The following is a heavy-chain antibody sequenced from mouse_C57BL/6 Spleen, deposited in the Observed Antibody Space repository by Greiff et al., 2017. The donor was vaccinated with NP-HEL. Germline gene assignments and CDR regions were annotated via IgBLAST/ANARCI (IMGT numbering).Heavy chain of an antibody. D-gene: IGHD1-1*01. CDR1: GYTFTSYW. CDR2: IDPSDSET. V-gene: IGHV1-52*01. CDR3: ARSDYYGSSPERFDY. Sequence: QVQLQQPGAELVRPGSSVKLSCKASGYTFTSYWMHWVKQRPIQGLEWIGNIDPSDSETHYNQKFKDKATLTVDKSSSTAYMQLSSLTSEDSAVYYCARSDYYGSSPERFDYWGQGTTLTVSS. J-gene: IGHJ2*01.